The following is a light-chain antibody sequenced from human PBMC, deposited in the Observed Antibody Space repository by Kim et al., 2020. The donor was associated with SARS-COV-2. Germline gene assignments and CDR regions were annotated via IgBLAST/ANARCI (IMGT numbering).Light chain of an antibody. J-gene: IGKJ4*01. CDR2: GIS. Sequence: LSLPPGDIATLTCKTSQPVASSYFAWFQQKPGQAPRLLIYGISTRATGIPDRFSGSGSGTDFTLTISRLEAEDFAVYYCQQYGTSFGGGTKVDIK. CDR3: QQYGTS. CDR1: QPVASSY. V-gene: IGKV3-20*01.